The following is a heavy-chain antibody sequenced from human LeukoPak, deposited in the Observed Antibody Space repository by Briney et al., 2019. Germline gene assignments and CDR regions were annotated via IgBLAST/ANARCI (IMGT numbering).Heavy chain of an antibody. Sequence: GRSLRLSCAASGFTFDDYAMHWVRHAPGKGLEWVSGISWNSGSIYYADSVKGRFTISRDNAKNSLYLQMNSLRAEDTAVYYCARGNYADAFDIWGQGTMVTVSS. J-gene: IGHJ3*02. CDR3: ARGNYADAFDI. V-gene: IGHV3-9*01. CDR2: ISWNSGSI. D-gene: IGHD1-7*01. CDR1: GFTFDDYA.